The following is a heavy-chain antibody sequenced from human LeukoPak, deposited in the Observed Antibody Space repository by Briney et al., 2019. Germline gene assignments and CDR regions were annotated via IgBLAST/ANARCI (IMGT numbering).Heavy chain of an antibody. D-gene: IGHD1-1*01. CDR2: INGRGDDS. CDR1: DFTFA. J-gene: IGHJ4*02. Sequence: PGGSLRPSCVVSDFTFAVSWVRQAPGKGLEWISTINGRGDDSFHADSVKGRFTISRDTSKNTLYLHMSSLRAADTAMYFCVRMRGPERRHCFDYWSQGALLIVSS. V-gene: IGHV3-23*01. CDR3: VRMRGPERRHCFDY.